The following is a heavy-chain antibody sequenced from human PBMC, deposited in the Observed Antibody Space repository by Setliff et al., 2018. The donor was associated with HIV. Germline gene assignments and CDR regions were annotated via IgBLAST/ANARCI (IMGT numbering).Heavy chain of an antibody. J-gene: IGHJ3*02. Sequence: SETLSLTCAVYGGSFSGYYWSWIRQPPGKGLEWIGSIYYSGSTYYNPSLKSRVTISVDTSKNQFSLKLSSVTAADTAVYYCATRNGSGSRGAFDIWGQGTMVTVS. CDR1: GGSFSGYY. V-gene: IGHV4-34*01. D-gene: IGHD3-10*01. CDR2: IYYSGST. CDR3: ATRNGSGSRGAFDI.